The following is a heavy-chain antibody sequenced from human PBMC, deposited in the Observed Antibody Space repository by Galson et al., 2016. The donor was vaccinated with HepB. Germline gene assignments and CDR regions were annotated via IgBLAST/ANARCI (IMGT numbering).Heavy chain of an antibody. CDR1: GFTFSSHA. CDR3: ARDAMGRGSGSYSAFDY. Sequence: SLRLSCAASGFTFSSHAMHWVRQAPGKGLEWVAAITSAGDKQYYTDSVRGRFTISRDNSNNMMYLQMNSLRPEDTSVYYCARDAMGRGSGSYSAFDYWGQGTLVAVSS. V-gene: IGHV3-30*04. CDR2: ITSAGDKQ. D-gene: IGHD1-26*01. J-gene: IGHJ4*02.